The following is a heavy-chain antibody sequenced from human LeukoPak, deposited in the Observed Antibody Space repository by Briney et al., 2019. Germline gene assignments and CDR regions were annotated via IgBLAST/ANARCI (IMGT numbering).Heavy chain of an antibody. D-gene: IGHD2-15*01. CDR3: ARGSREFYYFDY. CDR1: GGSISSYY. CDR2: IYYSGST. V-gene: IGHV4-59*01. J-gene: IGHJ4*02. Sequence: MSSETLSLTCTVSGGSISSYYWSWIRQPPGKGLEWIGYIYYSGSTKYNPSLKSRVTISVDASNSQFSLKLNSVTAADTAVYYCARGSREFYYFDYWGQGTLVTVSS.